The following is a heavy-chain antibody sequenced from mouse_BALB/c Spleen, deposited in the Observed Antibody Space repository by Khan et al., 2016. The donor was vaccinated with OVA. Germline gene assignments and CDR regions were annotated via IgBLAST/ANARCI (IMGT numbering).Heavy chain of an antibody. J-gene: IGHJ4*01. CDR1: GFSLTNYG. Sequence: QMQLEESGPGLVAPSQSLSITCTISGFSLTNYGIHWVRQPLGKGLEWLALMWSDGSTTYNSALKSRLTISKDKSKSQVFLKMNSLQTDDTAMYFCARQPYYHYNVMDYWGQGTSVTVSS. CDR2: MWSDGST. CDR3: ARQPYYHYNVMDY. V-gene: IGHV2-6-1*01. D-gene: IGHD2-10*01.